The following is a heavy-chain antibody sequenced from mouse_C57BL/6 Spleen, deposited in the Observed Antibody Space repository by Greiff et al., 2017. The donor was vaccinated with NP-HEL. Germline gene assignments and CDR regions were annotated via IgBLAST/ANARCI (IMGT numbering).Heavy chain of an antibody. Sequence: QVQLQQPGAELVKPGASVKLSCKASGYTFTSYWMHWVKQRPGRGLEWIGRIDPNSGGTKYNEKFKSKATLTVDKPTSTAYMELSSLTSGESAVYYCARSGTAQDFGYWGQGTTLTVSS. CDR3: ARSGTAQDFGY. D-gene: IGHD3-2*02. V-gene: IGHV1-72*01. CDR1: GYTFTSYW. J-gene: IGHJ2*01. CDR2: IDPNSGGT.